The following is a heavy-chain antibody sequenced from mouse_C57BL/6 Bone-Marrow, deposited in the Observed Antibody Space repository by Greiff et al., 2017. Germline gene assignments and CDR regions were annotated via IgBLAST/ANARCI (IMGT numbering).Heavy chain of an antibody. J-gene: IGHJ2*02. Sequence: QVQLKESGPGLVQPSQSLSITCTASGFSLTSYGVHWVRQSPGKGLEWLGVIWRGGSTDYNADFMSRLSITKDNSKSQVFFKMNSLQADDTAIYYCAKNYYYGLDYWGQGTSLTVSS. D-gene: IGHD1-1*01. CDR3: AKNYYYGLDY. CDR2: IWRGGST. V-gene: IGHV2-5*01. CDR1: GFSLTSYG.